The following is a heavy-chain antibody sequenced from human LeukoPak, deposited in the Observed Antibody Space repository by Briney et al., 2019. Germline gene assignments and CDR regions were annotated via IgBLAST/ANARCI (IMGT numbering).Heavy chain of an antibody. CDR2: ISGSGGST. D-gene: IGHD2-2*02. CDR1: GFTFSSYA. CDR3: ARGLPAAIPIYYFDY. J-gene: IGHJ4*02. Sequence: GGSLRLSCAASGFTFSSYAMSWVRQAPGKGLEWVSAISGSGGSTYYADSVKGRFTISRDNSKNTLYLQMNGLRAEDTAVYYCARGLPAAIPIYYFDYWGQGTLVTVSS. V-gene: IGHV3-23*01.